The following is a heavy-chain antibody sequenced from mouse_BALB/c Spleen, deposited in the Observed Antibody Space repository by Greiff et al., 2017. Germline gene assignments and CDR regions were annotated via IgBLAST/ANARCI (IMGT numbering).Heavy chain of an antibody. CDR3: ARGGFYYAMDY. V-gene: IGHV3-2*02. J-gene: IGHJ4*01. CDR1: GYSITSDYA. Sequence: EVKLVESGPGLVKPSQSLSLTCTVTGYSITSDYAWIWIRQFPGNKLEWMGYISYSGSTSYNPSLKSRISITRDTSKNQFFLQLNSVTTEDTATYYCARGGFYYAMDYWGQGTSVTVSS. CDR2: ISYSGST.